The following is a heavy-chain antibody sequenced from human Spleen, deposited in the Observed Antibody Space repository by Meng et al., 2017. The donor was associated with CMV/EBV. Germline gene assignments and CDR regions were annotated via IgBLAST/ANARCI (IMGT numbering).Heavy chain of an antibody. J-gene: IGHJ1*01. CDR2: INPNSDGT. CDR3: TRGRGDSGWSFQH. D-gene: IGHD6-19*01. Sequence: ASVKVSCKPSGYTLTGYYIHWVRQAPGQGPEWMGWINPNSDGTHYAQKFQGRVTVTRDTSITTAYMELSRLRSDDTAVYYCTRGRGDSGWSFQHWGQGTLVTVSS. CDR1: GYTLTGYY. V-gene: IGHV1-2*02.